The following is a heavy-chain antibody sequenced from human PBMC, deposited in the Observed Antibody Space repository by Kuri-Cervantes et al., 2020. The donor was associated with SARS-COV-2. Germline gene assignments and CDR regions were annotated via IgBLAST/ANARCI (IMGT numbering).Heavy chain of an antibody. J-gene: IGHJ6*02. CDR2: ISGSGGST. D-gene: IGHD3-3*01. Sequence: LSLTCAASGFTFSSYAMSWVRQAPGKGLEWVSAISGSGGSTYYADSVKGRFTISRDNSKNTLYLQMNSLRAEDTAVYYCAKDLLLYYNYYYGMDVWGQGTTVTVSS. CDR1: GFTFSSYA. V-gene: IGHV3-23*01. CDR3: AKDLLLYYNYYYGMDV.